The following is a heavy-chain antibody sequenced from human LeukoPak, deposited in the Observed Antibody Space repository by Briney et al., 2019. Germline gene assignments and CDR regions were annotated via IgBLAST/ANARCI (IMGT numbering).Heavy chain of an antibody. D-gene: IGHD1-14*01. Sequence: PGGSLRLSCAASGFTFSSYAMSWVRQSPGEGLEWVSTISNNGGTTFYADSVKGRFTISRDNAKNSLYLQMNSLRAEDTAVYYCARDGNFRNYYGMDVWGQGTTVTVSS. CDR3: ARDGNFRNYYGMDV. CDR1: GFTFSSYA. J-gene: IGHJ6*02. CDR2: ISNNGGTT. V-gene: IGHV3-21*01.